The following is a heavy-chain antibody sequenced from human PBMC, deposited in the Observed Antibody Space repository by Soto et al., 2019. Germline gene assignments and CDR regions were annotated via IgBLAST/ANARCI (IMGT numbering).Heavy chain of an antibody. CDR1: GGSSISSSYC. V-gene: IGHV4-39*07. CDR2: IYYSGST. Sequence: LETLPHTCTVSGGSSISSSYCWGWIRKPPGKGLEWIGSIYYSGSTYYNPSLKSRVTISVDTSKNQFSLKLSSVTAADTAVYYCARGDYDSSGYYQDWFDPWGQGTLVTVSS. J-gene: IGHJ5*02. CDR3: ARGDYDSSGYYQDWFDP. D-gene: IGHD3-22*01.